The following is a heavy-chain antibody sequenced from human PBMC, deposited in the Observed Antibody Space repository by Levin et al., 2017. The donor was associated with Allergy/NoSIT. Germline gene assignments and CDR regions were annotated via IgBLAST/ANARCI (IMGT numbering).Heavy chain of an antibody. J-gene: IGHJ3*02. D-gene: IGHD6-19*01. V-gene: IGHV1-24*01. CDR1: GYSVTELS. Sequence: PGESLKISCRVSGYSVTELSMHWVRQAPGKGLEWMGGFDLEESQTIYAQKFQGRVTMTEDTSTDTAYMQLSSLKSEDTAVYYCASGSDTRGWYGGAFDIWGQGTMVTVSS. CDR3: ASGSDTRGWYGGAFDI. CDR2: FDLEESQT.